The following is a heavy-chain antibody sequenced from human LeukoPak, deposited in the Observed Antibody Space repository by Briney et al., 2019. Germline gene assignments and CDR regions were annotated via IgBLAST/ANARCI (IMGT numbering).Heavy chain of an antibody. D-gene: IGHD2-21*02. CDR1: GGTFSGYY. CDR2: INHSGST. CDR3: ARAGATVVTASNWFDP. Sequence: PSETLSLTCAVYGGTFSGYYWSWIRQPPGKGLEWIGEINHSGSTNYHPSLKSRVTISVDTSKNQFSLKLSSVTAADTAVYYCARAGATVVTASNWFDPWGQGTLVTVSS. V-gene: IGHV4-34*01. J-gene: IGHJ5*02.